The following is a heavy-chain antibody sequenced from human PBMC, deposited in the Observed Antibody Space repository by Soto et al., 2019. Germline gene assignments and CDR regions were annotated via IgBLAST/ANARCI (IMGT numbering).Heavy chain of an antibody. Sequence: QVRLQELGPGLVKPSETLSLTCTVSGASISNYYWSWIRQPAGKGLECLGRIYASGTTTYNPSLRSRVTMSVDTSKNQFSLNLNSVTAADTAVYYCARESRSELGTVEYWGQGTLVTVSS. J-gene: IGHJ4*02. V-gene: IGHV4-4*07. CDR3: ARESRSELGTVEY. D-gene: IGHD1-1*01. CDR1: GASISNYY. CDR2: IYASGTT.